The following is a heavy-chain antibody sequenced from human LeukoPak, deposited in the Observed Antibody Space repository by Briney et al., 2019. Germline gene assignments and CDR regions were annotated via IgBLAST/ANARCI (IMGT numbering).Heavy chain of an antibody. CDR1: GGSISSSSYY. J-gene: IGHJ6*02. Sequence: PSETLSLTCTVSGGSISSSSYYWGWIRQPPGKGLEWIGSIYYSGSTYYNRSLKSRVTISADTSKNQFSLKVRSVTAADTAVYYCASHYYGMDVWGQGTTVTVSS. V-gene: IGHV4-39*01. CDR2: IYYSGST. CDR3: ASHYYGMDV.